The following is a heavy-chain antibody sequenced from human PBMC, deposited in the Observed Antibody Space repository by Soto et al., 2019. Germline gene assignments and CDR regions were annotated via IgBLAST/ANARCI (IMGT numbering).Heavy chain of an antibody. D-gene: IGHD3-10*02. CDR3: ALIAVRTLYNGLDV. CDR2: IHQEGTEK. Sequence: DVQLVESGGGLVQPGGSLRLSCAASGFTFGGYGMSWVRQAPGKGLEWVANIHQEGTEKYYVDSVKGRFTISRDNAKDSLYLQMNRLRADDTAVYDCALIAVRTLYNGLDVWGQGTTVTVFS. CDR1: GFTFGGYG. J-gene: IGHJ6*02. V-gene: IGHV3-7*01.